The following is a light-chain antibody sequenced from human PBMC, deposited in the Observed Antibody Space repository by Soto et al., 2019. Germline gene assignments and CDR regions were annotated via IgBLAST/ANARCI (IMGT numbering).Light chain of an antibody. CDR3: QSYDSSLRAVV. CDR1: SSNIGAGYG. CDR2: ANS. J-gene: IGLJ2*01. V-gene: IGLV1-40*01. Sequence: QSVLTQPPSVSGAPGQRVTISCTGSSSNIGAGYGVHWYQLLPGTAPKLLIYANSDRPSGVPDRFSGSKSGSSASLAITGLQAEEEADYYCQSYDSSLRAVVFGGGTKLTVL.